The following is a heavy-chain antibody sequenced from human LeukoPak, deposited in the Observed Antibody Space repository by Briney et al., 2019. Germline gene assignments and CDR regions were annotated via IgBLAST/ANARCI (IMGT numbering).Heavy chain of an antibody. J-gene: IGHJ4*02. CDR3: ARGQYYYDSSGYYLDY. V-gene: IGHV1-8*01. CDR1: GYTFTSYD. CDR2: XNPNSGNT. Sequence: ASVKVSCKASGYTFTSYDINWVRQATGQGLEWXXXXNPNSGNTGYAQKFQGRVTMTRNTAISTAYMELSSLRSEDTAVYYCARGQYYYDSSGYYLDYWGQGTLVTVSS. D-gene: IGHD3-22*01.